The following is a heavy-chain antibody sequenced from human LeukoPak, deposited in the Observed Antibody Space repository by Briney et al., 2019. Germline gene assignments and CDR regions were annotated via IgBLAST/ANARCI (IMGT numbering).Heavy chain of an antibody. CDR2: INHSGST. Sequence: PSETLSLTCAVYGGSFSGYYWSWIRQPPGKGLEWIGEINHSGSTNYNPSLKGRVTISVDTSKNQFSLKLSSVTAADTAVYYCATEWLKDHWFDPWGQGTLVTVSS. V-gene: IGHV4-34*01. CDR1: GGSFSGYY. D-gene: IGHD5-12*01. CDR3: ATEWLKDHWFDP. J-gene: IGHJ5*02.